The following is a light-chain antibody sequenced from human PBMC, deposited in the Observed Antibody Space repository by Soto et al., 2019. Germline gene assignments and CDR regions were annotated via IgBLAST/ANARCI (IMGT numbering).Light chain of an antibody. CDR3: LQYGTSPRT. CDR2: GAS. V-gene: IGKV3-20*01. Sequence: EIVLTQSPGTLSLSPGERDTRSCRATESVSSNYLAWYQQKPGQAPRVRIYGASIRATGIPDRFSGSGSETDCTLTISRLEPEDFAVYDCLQYGTSPRTFGQGTKVEIK. J-gene: IGKJ1*01. CDR1: ESVSSNY.